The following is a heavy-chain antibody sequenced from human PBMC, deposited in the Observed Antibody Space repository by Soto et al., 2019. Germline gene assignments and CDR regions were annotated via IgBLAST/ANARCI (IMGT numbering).Heavy chain of an antibody. J-gene: IGHJ6*02. CDR2: IIPIFGTA. D-gene: IGHD6-19*01. CDR3: AREGGAVAGHLERYYYYYGMDV. Sequence: QVQLVQSGAEVKKPGSSVKVSCKASGGTFSSYAISWVRQAPGQGLEWMGGIIPIFGTANYAQKFQGRVTITADESTSTAYMELSSLRSEDTAVYYCAREGGAVAGHLERYYYYYGMDVWGQGTTVTVSS. V-gene: IGHV1-69*12. CDR1: GGTFSSYA.